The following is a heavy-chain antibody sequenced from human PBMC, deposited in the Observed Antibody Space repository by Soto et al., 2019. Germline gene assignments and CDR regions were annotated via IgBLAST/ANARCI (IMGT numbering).Heavy chain of an antibody. Sequence: EVQLLESGGGLVQPGGSLRLSCAASGFTFSSYAMSWVRQAPGKGLEWVSAISGSGGSTYYADSVKGRFTISRDNSKNTLYRQMNSLRAEDTAVYYCAKSWGVPYYFDYWGQGTLVTVSS. CDR3: AKSWGVPYYFDY. V-gene: IGHV3-23*01. D-gene: IGHD3-16*01. CDR1: GFTFSSYA. J-gene: IGHJ4*02. CDR2: ISGSGGST.